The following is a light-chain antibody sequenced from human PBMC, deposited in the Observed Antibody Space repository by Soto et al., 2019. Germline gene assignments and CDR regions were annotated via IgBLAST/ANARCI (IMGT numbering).Light chain of an antibody. CDR2: DAS. V-gene: IGKV3-11*01. CDR3: QHRSNWPLP. CDR1: QSVSSY. J-gene: IGKJ5*01. Sequence: EIVLTQSPATLSLSPGERATLSCRASQSVSSYLAWYQQKAGQAPRLLIYDASNRATGIPARFSGSGAGAAFTLTIRILEPEDFAVYFCQHRSNWPLPFGQGTRLEI.